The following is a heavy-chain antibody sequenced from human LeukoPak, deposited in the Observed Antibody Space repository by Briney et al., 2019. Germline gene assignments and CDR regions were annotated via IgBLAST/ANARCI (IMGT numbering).Heavy chain of an antibody. CDR3: AELGITMIGGV. D-gene: IGHD3-10*02. V-gene: IGHV3-48*03. CDR1: GFTFSSYE. Sequence: GGSLRLSCAASGFTFSSYEMNWVRQAPGKGLEWASYISSSGSTIYYADSVKGRFTISRDNAKNSLHLQMNSLRAEDTAVYYCAELGITMIGGVWGKGTTVTISS. J-gene: IGHJ6*04. CDR2: ISSSGSTI.